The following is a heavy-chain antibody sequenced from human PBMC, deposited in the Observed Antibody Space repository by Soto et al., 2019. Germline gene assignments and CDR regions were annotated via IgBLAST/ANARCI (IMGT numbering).Heavy chain of an antibody. V-gene: IGHV3-11*01. Sequence: QVQLVESGGGLVKPGGSLRLSCAASGFTFSDFYMSWIRQAPGKGLEWISYISSGSTNIFYADSVKGRFTVSRDNAKNSVYLQMDSLRAEDTAVYYCASDRNAAGSDYWGQGTLVTVSS. CDR2: ISSGSTNI. D-gene: IGHD1-1*01. CDR1: GFTFSDFY. CDR3: ASDRNAAGSDY. J-gene: IGHJ4*02.